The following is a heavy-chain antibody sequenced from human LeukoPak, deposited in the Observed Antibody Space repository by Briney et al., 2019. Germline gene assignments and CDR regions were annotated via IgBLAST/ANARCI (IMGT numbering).Heavy chain of an antibody. Sequence: SETLSLTCTVSGGSISSSSYYWGWLRQPPGKGLEWIGSIYYSGSTYYNPSLKSRVTISVDTSKNQFSLKLSSVTAADTAAYYCARQRLLWFGESNSGFDYWGQGTLVTVSS. J-gene: IGHJ4*02. CDR3: ARQRLLWFGESNSGFDY. CDR1: GGSISSSSYY. V-gene: IGHV4-39*01. CDR2: IYYSGST. D-gene: IGHD3-10*01.